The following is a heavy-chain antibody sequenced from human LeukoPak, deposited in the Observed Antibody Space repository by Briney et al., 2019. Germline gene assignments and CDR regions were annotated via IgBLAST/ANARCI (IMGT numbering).Heavy chain of an antibody. D-gene: IGHD3-16*01. V-gene: IGHV3-33*01. CDR1: GFTFSSYG. CDR3: VREGGAHRFDP. Sequence: KSEGSLRLSCAASGFTFSSYGMHWVRQAPGKGLEWVAVIWYDGRNKYYADSVKGRFTISRDNSQNTLYLQMNSLRAEDTAVYHCVREGGAHRFDPWGQGTLVTVSS. J-gene: IGHJ5*02. CDR2: IWYDGRNK.